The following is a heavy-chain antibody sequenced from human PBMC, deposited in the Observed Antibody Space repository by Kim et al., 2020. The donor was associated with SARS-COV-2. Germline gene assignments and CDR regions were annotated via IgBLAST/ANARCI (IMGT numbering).Heavy chain of an antibody. CDR3: ARKWGLRDGHNSFDY. V-gene: IGHV3-21*01. D-gene: IGHD3-10*01. J-gene: IGHJ4*02. CDR1: GFTFSSYT. Sequence: GGSLRLSCAASGFTFSSYTMNWVRQAPGKGLEWVSSISSSSSYIYYADSVKGRFTISRDNAKNSLYLQMNSLRAEDTAVYYCARKWGLRDGHNSFDYWGQGTLVTVSS. CDR2: ISSSSSYI.